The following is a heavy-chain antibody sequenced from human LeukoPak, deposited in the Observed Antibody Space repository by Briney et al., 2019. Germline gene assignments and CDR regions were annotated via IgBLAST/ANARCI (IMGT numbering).Heavy chain of an antibody. D-gene: IGHD4-17*01. Sequence: QVQLQESGPGLVKPSQTLSLTCTVSGGSISSGNYYWTWIRQPAGQGLEWIGSIYTSGSTNYNPSLESRVTISLDTSKNQFSLNLSSVTAADTAVYYCARASGDYLWRTFDIWGQGTMVTVSS. CDR3: ARASGDYLWRTFDI. J-gene: IGHJ3*02. V-gene: IGHV4-61*02. CDR1: GGSISSGNYY. CDR2: IYTSGST.